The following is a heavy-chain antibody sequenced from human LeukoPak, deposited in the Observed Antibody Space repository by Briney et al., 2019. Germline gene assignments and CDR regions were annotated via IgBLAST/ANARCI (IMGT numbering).Heavy chain of an antibody. Sequence: SETLSLTCTVSVGSISNSNSYWGWIRQPPGRGLEWVGSVYYSGTSYYSPSLKSRVTMSVDTSKNQFSLKLSSVTAADTAVYYCAKPFQQLLLWFGELSVWGQGTLVTVSS. CDR2: VYYSGTS. D-gene: IGHD3-10*01. V-gene: IGHV4-39*07. CDR1: VGSISNSNSY. CDR3: AKPFQQLLLWFGELSV. J-gene: IGHJ4*02.